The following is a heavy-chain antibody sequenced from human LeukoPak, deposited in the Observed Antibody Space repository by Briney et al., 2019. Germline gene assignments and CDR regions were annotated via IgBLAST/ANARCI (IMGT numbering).Heavy chain of an antibody. D-gene: IGHD6-6*01. Sequence: GGSLRLSCAASGFTFSSYAMHWVRQAPGKGLEYVSAISSNGGSTYYANSVKGRFTISRDNSKNTLYLQMGSLRAEDMAVYYCASSSIDEYSSSTTLDYWGRGTLVTVSS. CDR1: GFTFSSYA. CDR3: ASSSIDEYSSSTTLDY. CDR2: ISSNGGST. J-gene: IGHJ4*02. V-gene: IGHV3-64*01.